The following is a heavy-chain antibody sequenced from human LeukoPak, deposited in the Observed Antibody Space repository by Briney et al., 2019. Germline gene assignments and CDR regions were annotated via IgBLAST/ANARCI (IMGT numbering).Heavy chain of an antibody. J-gene: IGHJ4*02. D-gene: IGHD6-13*01. CDR3: ARYSSSWYYFDY. V-gene: IGHV4-59*08. CDR1: GFTFSSCA. CDR2: IYYSGST. Sequence: PGGSLRLSCAASGFTFSSCAMSWIRQPPGKGLEWIGYIYYSGSTNYNPSLKSRVTISVDTSKNQFSLKLSSATAADTAVYYCARYSSSWYYFDYWGQGTLVTVSS.